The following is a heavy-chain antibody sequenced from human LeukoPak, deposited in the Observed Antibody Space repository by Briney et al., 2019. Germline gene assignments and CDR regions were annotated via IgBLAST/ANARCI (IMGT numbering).Heavy chain of an antibody. CDR2: IWFDGGSK. J-gene: IGHJ6*03. Sequence: GGSLRLSCVASEITVESYGMHWVRQAPGKGLEWVAVIWFDGGSKYYADSVKGRFTISRDNSKNTLYLEMNSLRAEDTAVYYCARDGYGGNTYYYYYMDVWGKGTTVTVSS. D-gene: IGHD4-23*01. CDR3: ARDGYGGNTYYYYYMDV. V-gene: IGHV3-33*01. CDR1: EITVESYG.